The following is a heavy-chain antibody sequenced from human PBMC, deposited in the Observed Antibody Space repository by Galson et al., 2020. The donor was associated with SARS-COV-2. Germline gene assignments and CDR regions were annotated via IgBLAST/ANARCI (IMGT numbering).Heavy chain of an antibody. CDR2: IIPIFGTA. J-gene: IGHJ6*02. CDR1: GGTFSSYA. V-gene: IGHV1-69*13. CDR3: ANPRTYGGSLYGVDV. D-gene: IGHD4-17*01. Sequence: SVKVSCKASGGTFSSYAISWVRQAPGQGLEWMGGIIPIFGTANYAQKFQGRVTITADESTSTAYMELSSLRSEDTAVYYCANPRTYGGSLYGVDVWCQGTTVTVSS.